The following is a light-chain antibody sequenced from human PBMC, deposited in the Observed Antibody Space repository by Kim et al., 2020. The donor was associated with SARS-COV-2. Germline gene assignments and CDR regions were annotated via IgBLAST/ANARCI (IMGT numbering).Light chain of an antibody. V-gene: IGLV3-19*01. CDR3: DSRDTTSMQVL. CDR2: GNT. Sequence: VCITSKGDSIRISMQGWYQRKPGQAPLLVIYGNTNRPSGVPDRFSGSSSGTTASLTITGTQAEDEADYYCDSRDTTSMQVLFGVGTQLTVL. J-gene: IGLJ2*01. CDR1: SIRIS.